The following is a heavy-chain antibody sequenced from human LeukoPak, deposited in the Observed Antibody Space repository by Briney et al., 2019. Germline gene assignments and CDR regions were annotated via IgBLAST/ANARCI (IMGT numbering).Heavy chain of an antibody. J-gene: IGHJ4*02. CDR1: GGSFSGYY. D-gene: IGHD1-1*01. V-gene: IGHV4-34*01. CDR2: INHSGST. Sequence: PSETLSLTCAVYGGSFSGYYWSWIRQPPGKGLEWIGEINHSGSTNYNPSLKSRVTISVDTSKNQFSLKLSSVTAADTAVYYCARAGFTNGSPFVYWGQGTLVTVSS. CDR3: ARAGFTNGSPFVY.